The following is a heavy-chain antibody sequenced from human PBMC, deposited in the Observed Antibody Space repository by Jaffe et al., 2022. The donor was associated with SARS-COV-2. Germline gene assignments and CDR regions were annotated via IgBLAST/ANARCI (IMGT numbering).Heavy chain of an antibody. J-gene: IGHJ2*01. CDR2: VYWDDDR. CDR1: GFSLASGGVG. CDR3: TQRDLSIIRGVVNPVV. D-gene: IGHD3-16*01. V-gene: IGHV2-5*02. Sequence: QITLEESGPALVKPTHTLTVTCTFSGFSLASGGVGVGWVRQAPGKAPEWLALVYWDDDRRYSPSLRNRLTITKDSSRNQVVLSLTDAAPEDTATYFCTQRDLSIIRGVVNPVVWGRGTPVTVSS.